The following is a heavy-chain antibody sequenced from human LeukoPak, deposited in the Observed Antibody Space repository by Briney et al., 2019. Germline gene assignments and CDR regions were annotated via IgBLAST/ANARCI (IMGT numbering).Heavy chain of an antibody. Sequence: PGGSLRLSCAAFGFTFSSYAMSWVRQAPGKGLEWVSAISGSGGSTYYADSVKGRFTISRDNSKNTLYLQMNSLRAEDTAVYYCAKSPKITIFGVVTYFDYWGQGTLVTVSS. J-gene: IGHJ4*02. CDR3: AKSPKITIFGVVTYFDY. CDR2: ISGSGGST. CDR1: GFTFSSYA. V-gene: IGHV3-23*01. D-gene: IGHD3-3*01.